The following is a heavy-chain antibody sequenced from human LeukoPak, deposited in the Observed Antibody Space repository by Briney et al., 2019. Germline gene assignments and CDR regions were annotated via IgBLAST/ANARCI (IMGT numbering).Heavy chain of an antibody. CDR1: GYTFTGYY. Sequence: GASVKVSCKASGYTFTGYYMHWVRQAPGQGLEWMGWINPKSGGTNYAQNFQGRVTMTRDTSISTAYMELSRLRSDDTAVYYCARSAGPCGGDCYSDYWGQGTLVTVSS. D-gene: IGHD2-21*02. CDR3: ARSAGPCGGDCYSDY. J-gene: IGHJ4*02. V-gene: IGHV1-2*02. CDR2: INPKSGGT.